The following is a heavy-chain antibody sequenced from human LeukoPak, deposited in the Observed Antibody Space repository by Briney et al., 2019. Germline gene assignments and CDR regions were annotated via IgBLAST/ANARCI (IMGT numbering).Heavy chain of an antibody. CDR3: ARAPIAAASPFDS. CDR1: GGPFSGFH. Sequence: SETLSLTCAVYGGPFSGFHWSWIRQPPGKGLEWIGEISHSGSSNYNPSLKSRVTMSVDTSKNQFSPRLRFVTAADTAVYFCARAPIAAASPFDSWGQGTLVTVSS. CDR2: ISHSGSS. D-gene: IGHD6-13*01. V-gene: IGHV4-34*01. J-gene: IGHJ4*02.